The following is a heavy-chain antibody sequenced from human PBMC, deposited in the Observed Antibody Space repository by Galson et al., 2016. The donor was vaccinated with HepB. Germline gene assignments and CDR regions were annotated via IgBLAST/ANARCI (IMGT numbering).Heavy chain of an antibody. CDR3: ARAQGCQARGAADFDY. J-gene: IGHJ4*02. CDR2: ITRGGSPI. Sequence: SLRLSCAASGFTFSDYGMNWVRQAPGQGLEWVANITRGGSPIYYVDSVKGRFTISRDNFQNSLFLQMNSLRAEDTAVYYSARAQGCQARGAADFDYWGQGALVTVSS. D-gene: IGHD3-10*01. CDR1: GFTFSDYG. V-gene: IGHV3-7*04.